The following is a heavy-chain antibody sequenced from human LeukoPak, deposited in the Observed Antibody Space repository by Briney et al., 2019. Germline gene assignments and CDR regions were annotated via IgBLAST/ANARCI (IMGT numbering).Heavy chain of an antibody. CDR2: IYYSGNT. D-gene: IGHD3-22*01. CDR3: ARGPQYSSGYYPRDY. Sequence: SETLSLTCAVYCGSFSGYYWSWIRQPPGKRLEWIGEIYYSGNTNYNPSLQSRVTISVDTSKNKFSLKLRSVTAADTAVYYCARGPQYSSGYYPRDYWGQGILVTVSS. CDR1: CGSFSGYY. V-gene: IGHV4-34*01. J-gene: IGHJ4*02.